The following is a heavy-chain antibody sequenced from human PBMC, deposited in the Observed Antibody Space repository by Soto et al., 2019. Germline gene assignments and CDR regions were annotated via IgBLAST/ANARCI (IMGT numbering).Heavy chain of an antibody. CDR2: ISGSGGST. J-gene: IGHJ6*04. D-gene: IGHD3-16*02. Sequence: GGSLSLSCAASGFTFSSYAMSWVRQAPGKGLEWVSAISGSGGSTYYADSVKGRFTISRDNSKNTLYLQMNSLRAEDTAVYYCAKTGLYGDYWMDVWGKGTTVTVSS. CDR1: GFTFSSYA. V-gene: IGHV3-23*01. CDR3: AKTGLYGDYWMDV.